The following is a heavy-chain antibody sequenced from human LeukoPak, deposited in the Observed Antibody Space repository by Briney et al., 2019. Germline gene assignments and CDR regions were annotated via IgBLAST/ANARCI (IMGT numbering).Heavy chain of an antibody. Sequence: SVKVSCKASGFTFTSSAVQWVRQARGQRLEWIGWIVVGSGNTNYAQKFQERVTITRDLSTSTAYMELSSLRSEDTAVYYCARGGYSYGYVWYFDLWGRGTLVTVSS. J-gene: IGHJ2*01. CDR2: IVVGSGNT. V-gene: IGHV1-58*01. CDR1: GFTFTSSA. CDR3: ARGGYSYGYVWYFDL. D-gene: IGHD5-18*01.